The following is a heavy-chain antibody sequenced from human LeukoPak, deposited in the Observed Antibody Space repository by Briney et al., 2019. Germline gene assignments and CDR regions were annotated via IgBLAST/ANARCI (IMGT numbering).Heavy chain of an antibody. J-gene: IGHJ4*02. CDR3: ARDKPIPTTTANPFDY. CDR2: VIPILDLT. V-gene: IGHV1-69*04. Sequence: ASVKVSCKASGGTFSSYVFSWVRQAPGQGLQWMGRVIPILDLTTYAQDFRGRITITADKSTTTVFMELSSLRSDDTAMYYCARDKPIPTTTANPFDYWGQGTLVTVSS. D-gene: IGHD1-1*01. CDR1: GGTFSSYV.